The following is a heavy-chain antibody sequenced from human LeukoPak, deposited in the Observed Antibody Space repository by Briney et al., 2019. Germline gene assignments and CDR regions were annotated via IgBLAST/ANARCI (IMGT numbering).Heavy chain of an antibody. V-gene: IGHV4-59*01. CDR2: IYYDGST. J-gene: IGHJ5*02. CDR3: ARGRIHFDSTGYAA. Sequence: SETLSLTCTVSGGSISNFYWSWVRQPPGKGLEWIGHIYYDGSTNFNPSLKSRVSISVDTSKNQFSLKLNSVTAADTAVYYCARGRIHFDSTGYAAWGQGTLVTVSS. CDR1: GGSISNFY. D-gene: IGHD3-22*01.